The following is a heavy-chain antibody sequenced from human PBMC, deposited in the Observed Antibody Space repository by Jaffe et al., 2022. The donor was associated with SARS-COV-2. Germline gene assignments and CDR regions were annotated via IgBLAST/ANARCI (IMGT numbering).Heavy chain of an antibody. D-gene: IGHD4-17*01. Sequence: EVQLVESGGGLVQPGGSLRLSCAASGFTFSDHHVDWVRQAPGKGLEWVGRSRMKANSYTTEYAASVRGRFTISRDDSNNSVCLQMNSLRTEDTAVYYCTRDNGVDYWGQGTLVTVSS. CDR1: GFTFSDHH. V-gene: IGHV3-72*01. CDR3: TRDNGVDY. CDR2: SRMKANSYTT. J-gene: IGHJ4*02.